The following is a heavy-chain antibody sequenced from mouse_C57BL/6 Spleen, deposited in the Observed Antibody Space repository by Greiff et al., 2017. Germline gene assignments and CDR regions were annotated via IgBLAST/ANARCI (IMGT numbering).Heavy chain of an antibody. D-gene: IGHD1-1*01. Sequence: VQLVESGPELVKPGASVKISCKASGYAFSSSWMNWVKQRPGKGLEWIGRIYPGDGDTNYNGKFKGKATLTADKSSSTAYMQLSSLTSEDSAVYFCARDYGSSYVGYYLDYWGQGTTLTVSS. CDR2: IYPGDGDT. CDR3: ARDYGSSYVGYYLDY. J-gene: IGHJ2*01. CDR1: GYAFSSSW. V-gene: IGHV1-82*01.